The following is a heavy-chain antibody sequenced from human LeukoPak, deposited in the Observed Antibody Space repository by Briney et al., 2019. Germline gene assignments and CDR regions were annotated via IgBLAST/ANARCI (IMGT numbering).Heavy chain of an antibody. D-gene: IGHD1-26*01. CDR3: ARLRSPGDFDY. J-gene: IGHJ4*02. V-gene: IGHV4-39*07. CDR2: ICYTGGT. CDR1: GGSISGSGYY. Sequence: PSETLSLTCTVSGGSISGSGYYWVWIRKPSGKGMERNAPICYTGGTYYNPSLKSPVTISVDTSKNQFSLRLTSVTAADTAMYYCARLRSPGDFDYWGQGTLVTVSS.